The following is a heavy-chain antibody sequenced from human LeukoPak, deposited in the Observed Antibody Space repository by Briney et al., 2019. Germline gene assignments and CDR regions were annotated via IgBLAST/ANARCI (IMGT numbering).Heavy chain of an antibody. D-gene: IGHD4-17*01. CDR2: INSDGSAT. CDR1: GFTFSSYW. J-gene: IGHJ3*02. CDR3: ARYGDNMNDAFDI. V-gene: IGHV3-74*01. Sequence: GGSLRLSCAASGFTFSSYWMSWVRQAPGKGLMWVSQINSDGSATSCADPVKGRCTISRDNAKNILYLEMNSLRAEDTAVYYCARYGDNMNDAFDIWGQGTMVTVSS.